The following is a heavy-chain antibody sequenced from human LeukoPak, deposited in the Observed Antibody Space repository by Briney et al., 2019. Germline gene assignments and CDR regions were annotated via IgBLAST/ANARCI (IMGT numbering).Heavy chain of an antibody. Sequence: ASVKVSCKAFGYTFTSYGISWVRQAPGQGLEWMGWISAYNGNTNYAQKLQGRVTMTTDTSTSTAYMELRSLRSDDTAVYYCARTIAPYYYDSSGLNPPFDPWGQGTLVTASS. V-gene: IGHV1-18*01. CDR1: GYTFTSYG. D-gene: IGHD3-22*01. CDR2: ISAYNGNT. J-gene: IGHJ5*02. CDR3: ARTIAPYYYDSSGLNPPFDP.